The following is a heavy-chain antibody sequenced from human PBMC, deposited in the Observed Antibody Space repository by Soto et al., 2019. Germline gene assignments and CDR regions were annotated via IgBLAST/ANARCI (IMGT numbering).Heavy chain of an antibody. J-gene: IGHJ4*02. Sequence: ASVKVSCKASGYTFTGYYMHWVRQAPGQGLEWMGWINPNSGGTNYAQKFQGRVTMTRDTSISTAYMELSRLRSDDTAVYYCARDLPEVIVVVPAASDYWGQATLVTVSS. CDR3: ARDLPEVIVVVPAASDY. CDR2: INPNSGGT. D-gene: IGHD2-2*01. CDR1: GYTFTGYY. V-gene: IGHV1-2*02.